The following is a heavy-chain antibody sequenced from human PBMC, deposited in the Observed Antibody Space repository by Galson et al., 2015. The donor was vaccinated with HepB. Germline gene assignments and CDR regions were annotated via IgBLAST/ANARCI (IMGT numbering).Heavy chain of an antibody. Sequence: SLRLSCAASGFTFSGSATHWVRQAPGEGLEWVGRIRSKADSYATAYAASVKGRFTISRDDSKNMAFLQMNSLKTEDTAVYYCTGLSCGGGICGDWGQGTLVTVSS. V-gene: IGHV3-73*01. CDR1: GFTFSGSA. J-gene: IGHJ4*02. CDR3: TGLSCGGGICGD. CDR2: IRSKADSYAT. D-gene: IGHD2-15*01.